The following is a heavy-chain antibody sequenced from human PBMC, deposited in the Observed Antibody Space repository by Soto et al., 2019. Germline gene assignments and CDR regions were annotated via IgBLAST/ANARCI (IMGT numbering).Heavy chain of an antibody. Sequence: EEQLVESGGGLVQPGGSLRLSCAASGFTFGDNWFHWVRQAPGKGLLWVSFIHGTGRTNYADSVKGRFTISKDIAKNTLFLQMSSLRPEDTAVYYCARVKGGSGGAGDPLDLWGQGILVTVSS. CDR2: IHGTGRT. D-gene: IGHD2-15*01. CDR1: GFTFGDNW. CDR3: ARVKGGSGGAGDPLDL. J-gene: IGHJ5*02. V-gene: IGHV3-74*01.